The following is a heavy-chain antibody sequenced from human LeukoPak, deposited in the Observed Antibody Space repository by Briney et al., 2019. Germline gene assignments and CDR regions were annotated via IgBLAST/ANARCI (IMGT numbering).Heavy chain of an antibody. CDR2: IDSGGSST. J-gene: IGHJ3*02. CDR3: ARGGSYGWDAFDM. CDR1: GFTFSSNW. Sequence: GGSLRLSCAASGFTFSSNWMHWVRQVPGKGXXXXXXIDSGGSSTNYADSVKGRFTISRDNAKNTLSLQMNSLRAEDTAVYYCARGGSYGWDAFDMWGQGTMVTVSS. D-gene: IGHD3-10*01. V-gene: IGHV3-74*01.